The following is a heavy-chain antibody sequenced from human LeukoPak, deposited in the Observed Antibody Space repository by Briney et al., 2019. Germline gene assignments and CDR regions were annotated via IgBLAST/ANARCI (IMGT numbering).Heavy chain of an antibody. D-gene: IGHD3-10*01. V-gene: IGHV4-59*01. CDR2: IPNSGNT. CDR3: ARLNYYGSGTYYWFDP. CDR1: GAPSSSYY. J-gene: IGHJ5*02. Sequence: PSETLSPTGTVPGAPSSSYYWSWIRKPPGKDLEWFGYIPNSGNTNYNPSLKSRVTISVDTSKNQFPLKLSSVTAADTAVYYCARLNYYGSGTYYWFDPWGQGTLVTVSS.